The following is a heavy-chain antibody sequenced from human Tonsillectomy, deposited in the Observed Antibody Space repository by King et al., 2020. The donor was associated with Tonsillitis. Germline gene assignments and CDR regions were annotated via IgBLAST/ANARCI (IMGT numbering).Heavy chain of an antibody. Sequence: VQLVESGGGLVQPGGSLRLSCAASGLTFSSDAMNWVRKAPGKGLEWVSGIIGRGCGTYYADSVKGRFTISRDNSKTTLYLQMNSLRAEDTAVYYCAKRYGANSGHFDYWGQGTLVTVSS. D-gene: IGHD4/OR15-4a*01. CDR1: GLTFSSDA. CDR3: AKRYGANSGHFDY. CDR2: IIGRGCGT. J-gene: IGHJ4*02. V-gene: IGHV3-23*04.